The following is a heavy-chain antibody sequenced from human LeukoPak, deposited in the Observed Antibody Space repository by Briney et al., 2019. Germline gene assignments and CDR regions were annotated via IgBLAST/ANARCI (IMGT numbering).Heavy chain of an antibody. D-gene: IGHD3-3*01. J-gene: IGHJ4*02. V-gene: IGHV3-23*01. CDR3: AKNPQGDFWSGYYYFEY. CDR2: LSAGGDST. Sequence: PGGSLGLSCAASGFTFSDYAMSWVRQAPGKGLDWVSGLSAGGDSTHYADSVRGRFTISRDNSKNTLYLQMNSLRVEDTAIYYCAKNPQGDFWSGYYYFEYWGQGTLVTASS. CDR1: GFTFSDYA.